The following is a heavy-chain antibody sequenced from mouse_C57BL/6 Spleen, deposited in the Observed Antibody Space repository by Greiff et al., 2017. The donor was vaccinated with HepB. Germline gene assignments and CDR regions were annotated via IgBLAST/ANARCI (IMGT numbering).Heavy chain of an antibody. J-gene: IGHJ4*01. V-gene: IGHV1-22*01. CDR3: ASLYGGYYPYDAMDY. CDR2: INPNNGGT. D-gene: IGHD2-3*01. CDR1: GYTFTDYN. Sequence: EVQLQQSGPELVKPGASVKMSCKASGYTFTDYNMHWVKQSHGKSLEWIGYINPNNGGTSYNQKFKGKATLTVNKSSSTAYMELRSLTSEDSAVYDCASLYGGYYPYDAMDYWGQGTSVTVSS.